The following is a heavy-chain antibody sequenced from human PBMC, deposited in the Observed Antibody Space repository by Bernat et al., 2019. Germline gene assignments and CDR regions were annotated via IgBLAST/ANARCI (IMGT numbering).Heavy chain of an antibody. J-gene: IGHJ4*02. CDR3: VKDEWSGYDDFAY. Sequence: EVQLVESGGGLVQPGGSLRLSCSASGFTFSSYAMHWGRQAPGKGLEYVSAISSNGGSKYYADSVKGRFTISRDNSKNTLYLQMSSLRAEDTAVYYCVKDEWSGYDDFAYWGQGTLVTVSS. CDR1: GFTFSSYA. CDR2: ISSNGGSK. V-gene: IGHV3-64D*06. D-gene: IGHD5-12*01.